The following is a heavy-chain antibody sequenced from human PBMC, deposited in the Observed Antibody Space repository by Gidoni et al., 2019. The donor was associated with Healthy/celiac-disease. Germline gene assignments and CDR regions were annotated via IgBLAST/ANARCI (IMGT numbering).Heavy chain of an antibody. V-gene: IGHV3-66*01. CDR2: IYSGGST. Sequence: EVQLVESGGGLVQPGGSLRRYCAASGFTVRSNYMSWVRQAPGKGLEWVSVIYSGGSTYYADSVKGRFTISRDNSKNTLYLQMNSLRAEDTAVYYCASRYCSGGSCYLDWYFDLWGRGTLVTVSS. CDR1: GFTVRSNY. D-gene: IGHD2-15*01. CDR3: ASRYCSGGSCYLDWYFDL. J-gene: IGHJ2*01.